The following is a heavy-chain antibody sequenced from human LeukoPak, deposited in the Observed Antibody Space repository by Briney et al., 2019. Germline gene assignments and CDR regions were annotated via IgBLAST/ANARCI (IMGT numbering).Heavy chain of an antibody. J-gene: IGHJ6*03. V-gene: IGHV3-30*02. Sequence: GGSLRLSCAASGFTFSSYGMHWVRQAPGKELEWVAFIRYDGSNKYYADSVKGRFTISRDSSKNTLYLQMDSLRAEDTAVYYCAKVGYCSGGSCSNMDVWGKGTTVTVSS. CDR1: GFTFSSYG. D-gene: IGHD2-15*01. CDR2: IRYDGSNK. CDR3: AKVGYCSGGSCSNMDV.